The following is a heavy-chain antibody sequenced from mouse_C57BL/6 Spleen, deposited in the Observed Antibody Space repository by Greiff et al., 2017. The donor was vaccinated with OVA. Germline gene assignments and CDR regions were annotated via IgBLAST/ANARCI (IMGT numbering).Heavy chain of an antibody. J-gene: IGHJ4*01. Sequence: VQLQQSGAELVKPGASVKISCKASGYAFSSYWMNWVKQRPGKGLEWIGQIYPGDGDTNYNGKFKGKATLTADKSSSTAYMQLSSLTSEDSAVYFCARRRGDGLAMDYWGQGTSVTVSS. CDR3: ARRRGDGLAMDY. CDR2: IYPGDGDT. CDR1: GYAFSSYW. V-gene: IGHV1-80*01.